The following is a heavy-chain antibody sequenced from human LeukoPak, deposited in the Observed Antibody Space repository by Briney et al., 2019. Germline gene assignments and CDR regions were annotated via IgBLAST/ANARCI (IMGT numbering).Heavy chain of an antibody. Sequence: HAGGSLRLSCEASGFIFSDYSMNWVRQAPGKGLEWVSYISSSSIQYADSVKGRFTISRDNAKNSLSLQMNSLRDDDTALYYRASDLHWGFDYWGQGTLVTVSS. V-gene: IGHV3-48*02. J-gene: IGHJ4*02. CDR2: ISSSSI. CDR3: ASDLHWGFDY. CDR1: GFIFSDYS. D-gene: IGHD7-27*01.